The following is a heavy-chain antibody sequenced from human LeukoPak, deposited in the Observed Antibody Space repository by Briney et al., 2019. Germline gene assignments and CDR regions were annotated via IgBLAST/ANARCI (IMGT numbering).Heavy chain of an antibody. J-gene: IGHJ4*02. Sequence: SETLSLTCAVSGGSISSSNWWSWVRQPPGKGLEWIGEIYHSGSTNYNPSLKSRVTISVDKSKNQFSLKLSSVTAADTAVYYCAKEIPVIDYYDSSGYQAFDYWGQGTLVTVSS. CDR1: GGSISSSNW. V-gene: IGHV4-4*02. D-gene: IGHD3-22*01. CDR2: IYHSGST. CDR3: AKEIPVIDYYDSSGYQAFDY.